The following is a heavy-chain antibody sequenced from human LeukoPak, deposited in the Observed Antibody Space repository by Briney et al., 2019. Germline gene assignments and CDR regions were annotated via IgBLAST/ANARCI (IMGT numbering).Heavy chain of an antibody. J-gene: IGHJ4*02. CDR1: GGSISSGDYY. CDR3: ARGGTYYYDSSGYPNEY. CDR2: IYYSGST. V-gene: IGHV4-31*03. Sequence: SETLSLTCTVSGGSISSGDYYWSWIRQPPGKGLEWIGYIYYSGSTHYNPSLKSRVTMSIGTSENQFSLKLNSVTAADTAVYYCARGGTYYYDSSGYPNEYWGQGTLVTVSS. D-gene: IGHD3-22*01.